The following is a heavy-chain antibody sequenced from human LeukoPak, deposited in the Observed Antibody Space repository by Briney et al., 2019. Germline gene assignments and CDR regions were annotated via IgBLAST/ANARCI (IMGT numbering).Heavy chain of an antibody. V-gene: IGHV1-2*02. J-gene: IGHJ4*02. CDR1: GYTFTGYY. CDR2: INPNSGGT. CDR3: ARVSPPRVGYKFFDY. Sequence: GASVKVSCKASGYTFTGYYMHWVRQAPGQVLEWMGWINPNSGGTNYAQKFQGRVTMTRDTSISTAYMELSSLRSDDTAVYYCARVSPPRVGYKFFDYWGQGTLVTVSS. D-gene: IGHD5-24*01.